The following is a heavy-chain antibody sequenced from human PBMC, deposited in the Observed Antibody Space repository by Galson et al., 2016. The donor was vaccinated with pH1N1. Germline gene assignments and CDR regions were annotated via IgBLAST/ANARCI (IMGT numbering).Heavy chain of an antibody. CDR2: IHTTTGDP. D-gene: IGHD2-15*01. CDR3: ARESYRCSGGSCYFDS. CDR1: GYTFASYA. Sequence: SVKVSCKASGYTFASYAINWVRQVPGQGLEWMGWIHTTTGDPSYGQGFTGRFVFSLDTSVTTAYLQISSLKTEDAAVYYCARESYRCSGGSCYFDSWGPGNLVPVSS. V-gene: IGHV7-4-1*02. J-gene: IGHJ4*02.